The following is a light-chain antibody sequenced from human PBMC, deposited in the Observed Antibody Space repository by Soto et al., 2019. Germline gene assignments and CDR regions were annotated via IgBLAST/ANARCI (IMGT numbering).Light chain of an antibody. CDR1: QSISSW. V-gene: IGKV1-5*01. CDR3: QQYNSYSQT. CDR2: DAS. J-gene: IGKJ1*01. Sequence: DIQMTQSPSTLSASVGDRVTITCRASQSISSWLAWYQQKPGKAPKLLIYDASSLESGVPSRFSGSGSGTEFPLTISSLQPDDFATYYCQQYNSYSQTFGQGTKGDIK.